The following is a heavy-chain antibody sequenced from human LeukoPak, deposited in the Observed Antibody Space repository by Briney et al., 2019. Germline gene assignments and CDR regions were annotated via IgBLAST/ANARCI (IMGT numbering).Heavy chain of an antibody. J-gene: IGHJ4*02. V-gene: IGHV3-7*03. CDR1: GFTFSSYW. D-gene: IGHD6-13*01. CDR2: IKQDGSEK. Sequence: GGSLRLSCAASGFTFSSYWMNWVRQAPGKGLEWVANIKQDGSEKYYVDSVKGRFTISRDNAKNSLYLQMNSLRAGDTAVYYCASHPTPGIAAAGTFNYWGRGTLVTVSS. CDR3: ASHPTPGIAAAGTFNY.